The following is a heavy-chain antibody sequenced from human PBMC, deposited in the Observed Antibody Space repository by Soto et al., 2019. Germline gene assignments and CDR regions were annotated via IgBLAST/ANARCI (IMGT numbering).Heavy chain of an antibody. CDR2: INPSGGST. CDR3: AVVPAAYYFDY. Sequence: ASVKVSCKASGYTFTIYYMHWVRQAPGQGLEWMGIINPSGGSTSYAQKFQGRVTMTRDTSTSTVYMELSSLRSEDTAVYYCAVVPAAYYFDYWGQGTLVTVSS. V-gene: IGHV1-46*03. J-gene: IGHJ4*02. CDR1: GYTFTIYY. D-gene: IGHD2-2*01.